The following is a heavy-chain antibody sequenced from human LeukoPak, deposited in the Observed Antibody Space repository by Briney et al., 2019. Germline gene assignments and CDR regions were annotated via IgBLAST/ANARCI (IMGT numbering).Heavy chain of an antibody. J-gene: IGHJ4*02. D-gene: IGHD6-13*01. V-gene: IGHV3-23*01. CDR1: GFTFSSYA. CDR3: ANGGYTSSWYVVDY. Sequence: GGSLRLSCAASGFTFSSYAMSWVRQAPGKGLEWVSLISGSGGSTYYADSVKGRFTISRDNSKNTLYLQMSSLRPEDTAVYYCANGGYTSSWYVVDYWGQGTLVTVSS. CDR2: ISGSGGST.